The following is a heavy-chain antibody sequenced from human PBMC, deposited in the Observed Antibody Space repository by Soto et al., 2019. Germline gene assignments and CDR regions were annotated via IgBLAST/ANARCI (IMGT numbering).Heavy chain of an antibody. CDR2: IIPIFGTA. D-gene: IGHD2-2*01. J-gene: IGHJ5*02. Sequence: SVKVSCKASGGTFSSYAISWVRQAPGQGLEWMGGIIPIFGTANYAQKFQGRVTITADESTSTAYMELSSLRSEDTAVYYCARDGHPLIVPAAKYNWFDPWGQGTLVTVSS. CDR1: GGTFSSYA. V-gene: IGHV1-69*13. CDR3: ARDGHPLIVPAAKYNWFDP.